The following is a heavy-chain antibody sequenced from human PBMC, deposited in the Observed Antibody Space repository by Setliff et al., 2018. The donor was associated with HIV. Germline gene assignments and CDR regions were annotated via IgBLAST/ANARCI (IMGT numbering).Heavy chain of an antibody. V-gene: IGHV1-69*13. D-gene: IGHD3-10*01. CDR2: VIPMFGSA. CDR1: GGRFSSYA. Sequence: SVKVSCKASGGRFSSYAMSWVRQAPGQGLEWMGGVIPMFGSANYAQKFQGRVTITADGSTRTVYMVLSSLRSEDTAVYYCARGTDGDYYYYMDVWGKGTTVTVSS. CDR3: ARGTDGDYYYYMDV. J-gene: IGHJ6*03.